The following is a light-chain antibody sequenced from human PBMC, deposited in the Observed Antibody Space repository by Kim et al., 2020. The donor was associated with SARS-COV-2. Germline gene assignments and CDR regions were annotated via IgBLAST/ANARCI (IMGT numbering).Light chain of an antibody. J-gene: IGLJ2*01. CDR3: DAWDDSLNSWV. V-gene: IGLV1-44*01. Sequence: QSVLTQPPSASGTPGQRVTISCSGSSSNIGSNTVNWYQQPPGTAPKLLIYSSDERPSGVPDRFSGSKSDTAAAQAISGLQSEDEADYYCDAWDDSLNSWVFGGGTKLTVL. CDR2: SSD. CDR1: SSNIGSNT.